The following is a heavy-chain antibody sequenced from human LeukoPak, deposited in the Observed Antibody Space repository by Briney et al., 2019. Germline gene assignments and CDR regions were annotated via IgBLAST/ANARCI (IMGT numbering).Heavy chain of an antibody. J-gene: IGHJ3*01. D-gene: IGHD4-17*01. CDR1: GGSVISFY. V-gene: IGHV4-59*02. CDR2: IHNSGTT. CDR3: ARDRGRVRYGDAFEF. Sequence: SETLSLTCSVSGGSVISFYWGWIRQPPGKGLEWLGHIHNSGTTNYNPSLKSRVTISQDTSNNQFSLNLRSVTAGDTAVYFCARDRGRVRYGDAFEFWGQGKMVTVSS.